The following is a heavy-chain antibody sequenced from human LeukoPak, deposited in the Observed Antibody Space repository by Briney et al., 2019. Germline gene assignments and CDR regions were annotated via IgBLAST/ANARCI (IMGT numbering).Heavy chain of an antibody. J-gene: IGHJ3*02. Sequence: PSETLSLTCTVSGGSINDYYWTWSRQTPGKRLEWLGYIHSNGNTSYSPSLKRRVIMSVDTSKNHCSLRLSSVTTVDTAVYYCARGVPYFDPSGDIYIDAFDIWGQGTMVTVSS. V-gene: IGHV4-59*01. CDR3: ARGVPYFDPSGDIYIDAFDI. D-gene: IGHD2-15*01. CDR2: IHSNGNT. CDR1: GGSINDYY.